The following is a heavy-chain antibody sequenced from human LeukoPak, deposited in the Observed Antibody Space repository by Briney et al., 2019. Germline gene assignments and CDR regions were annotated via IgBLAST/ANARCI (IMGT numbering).Heavy chain of an antibody. Sequence: SPSETLSLTCTVSGYSISSGYYWGWIRQPPGKGLEWIGSIYYSGSTYYNPSLKSRVTISVDTSKNQFSLKLSSVTAADTAVYYCAREPFPQGYSYGYFDYWGQGTLVTVSS. V-gene: IGHV4-38-2*02. CDR2: IYYSGST. CDR3: AREPFPQGYSYGYFDY. D-gene: IGHD5-18*01. J-gene: IGHJ4*02. CDR1: GYSISSGYY.